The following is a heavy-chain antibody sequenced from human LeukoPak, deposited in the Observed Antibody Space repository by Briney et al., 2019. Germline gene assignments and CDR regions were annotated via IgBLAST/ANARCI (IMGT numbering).Heavy chain of an antibody. V-gene: IGHV3-33*01. CDR3: ARDPSDLDAFDI. CDR2: IWYDGSNK. D-gene: IGHD2-21*02. Sequence: GGSLRLSCAASGFTFSSCGMHWVRQAPGKGLEWVAVIWYDGSNKYYADSVKGRFTISRDNSKNTLYLQMNSLRAEDTAVYYCARDPSDLDAFDIWGQGTMVTVSS. CDR1: GFTFSSCG. J-gene: IGHJ3*02.